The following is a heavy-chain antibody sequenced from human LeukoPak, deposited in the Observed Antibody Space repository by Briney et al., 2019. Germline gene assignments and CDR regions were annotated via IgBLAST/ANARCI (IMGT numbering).Heavy chain of an antibody. CDR3: AKEMYVGFAVTNCDY. V-gene: IGHV3-7*01. CDR2: IKQDGSEK. D-gene: IGHD4-17*01. CDR1: GFTFSSYW. Sequence: QAGGPLRLSCAASGFTFSSYWMSWVRQAPGKGLEWVANIKQDGSEKYYVDSVKGRFTISRDNAKNSLYLQMNSLRAEDTAVYYCAKEMYVGFAVTNCDYWGQGTLVTVSS. J-gene: IGHJ4*02.